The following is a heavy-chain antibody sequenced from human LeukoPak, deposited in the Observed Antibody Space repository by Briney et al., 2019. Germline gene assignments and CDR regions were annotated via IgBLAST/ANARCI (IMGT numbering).Heavy chain of an antibody. Sequence: SVKVSCKASGGTFSSYAISWVRQAPGQGLEWMGRIIPILGIANYAQKFQGRVTITADKSTSTAYMELSSLRSEDTAVYYCARGDCSSTSCWFDPWGQGTLVTVSS. D-gene: IGHD2-2*01. J-gene: IGHJ5*02. CDR1: GGTFSSYA. CDR3: ARGDCSSTSCWFDP. CDR2: IIPILGIA. V-gene: IGHV1-69*04.